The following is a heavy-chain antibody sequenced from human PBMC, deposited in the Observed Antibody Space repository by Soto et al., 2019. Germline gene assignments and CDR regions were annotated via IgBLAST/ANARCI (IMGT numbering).Heavy chain of an antibody. J-gene: IGHJ2*01. CDR1: GGSISSGGYY. CDR2: IYYSGST. V-gene: IGHV4-31*03. D-gene: IGHD4-17*01. CDR3: ARDLGYGDQTPRAYWYFDL. Sequence: QVQLQESGPGLVKPSQTLSLPCTVSGGSISSGGYYWSWFRQHPGKGLEWLGYIYYSGSTYYNPSLKSRVTISVDTSKNQFSLKLSSVTAADTAVYYCARDLGYGDQTPRAYWYFDLWGRGTLVTVSS.